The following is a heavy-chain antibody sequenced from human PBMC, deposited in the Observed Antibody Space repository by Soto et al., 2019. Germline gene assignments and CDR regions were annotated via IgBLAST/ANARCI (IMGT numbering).Heavy chain of an antibody. CDR2: IIPIFPTP. CDR1: GGTFCNSA. D-gene: IGHD3-3*02. J-gene: IGHJ6*02. Sequence: QVQLVQSGAEVKKPGSSVTASCKASGGTFCNSAISWVRQAPGQGLEWMGGIIPIFPTPDYDQKFQGRVRISADESTSTAYMELAILRSEDTAVYYCARDTDRQQLGGNYSYGIDVWGQGTTVTVSS. CDR3: ARDTDRQQLGGNYSYGIDV. V-gene: IGHV1-69*12.